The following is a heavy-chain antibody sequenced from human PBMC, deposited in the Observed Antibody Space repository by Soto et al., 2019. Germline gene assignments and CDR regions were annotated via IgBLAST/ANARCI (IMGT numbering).Heavy chain of an antibody. V-gene: IGHV3-21*01. J-gene: IGHJ4*02. CDR2: ISSSSSYR. Sequence: GGSLRLSCAASGFTFSPYSMNWVRQAPGKGLEWVSSISSSSSYRYYADSVKGRFTISRDNAKNSLYLQMNSLRAEDTAVYYCARDCSGGSCYGDWGQGTLVTVSS. D-gene: IGHD2-15*01. CDR3: ARDCSGGSCYGD. CDR1: GFTFSPYS.